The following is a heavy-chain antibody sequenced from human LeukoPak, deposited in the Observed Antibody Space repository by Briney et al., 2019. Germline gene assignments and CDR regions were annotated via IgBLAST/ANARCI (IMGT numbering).Heavy chain of an antibody. CDR1: GGSFSGYY. CDR2: INHSGST. D-gene: IGHD1-14*01. J-gene: IGHJ6*03. CDR3: ARDTEKDRLRTDYYYYYMDV. V-gene: IGHV4-34*01. Sequence: KSSETLSLTCAVYGGSFSGYYWSWIRQPPGKGLEWIGEINHSGSTNYNPSLKSRVTISVDTSKNQFSLKLSSVTAADTAVYYCARDTEKDRLRTDYYYYYMDVWGKGTTVTISS.